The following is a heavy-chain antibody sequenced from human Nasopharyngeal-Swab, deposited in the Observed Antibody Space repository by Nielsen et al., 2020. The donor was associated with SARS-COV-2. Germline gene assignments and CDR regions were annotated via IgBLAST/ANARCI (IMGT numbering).Heavy chain of an antibody. CDR2: INSVSSVT. J-gene: IGHJ4*02. Sequence: GESLKISCAASGFSFSDYYMSWVRQAPGKGLEWISYINSVSSVTDYADSVRGRFTISRDNANNSLYLQMDSLRGEDTAVYYCARDAPAHYGAFYWGRGTLVTVSS. V-gene: IGHV3-11*06. D-gene: IGHD4-17*01. CDR3: ARDAPAHYGAFY. CDR1: GFSFSDYY.